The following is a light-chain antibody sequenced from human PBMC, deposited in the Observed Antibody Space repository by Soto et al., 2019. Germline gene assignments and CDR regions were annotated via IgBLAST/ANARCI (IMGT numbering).Light chain of an antibody. CDR1: QIISSY. Sequence: DIQMTQSPSSLSASVGDRVTITCRASQIISSYLNWYQQKPGKAPKLLIYAASSLQSGVPSRFSGSGSGTDFTLTISSLQPEDFATYYCQQSCSTPLTFGGGTKVDIK. V-gene: IGKV1-39*01. CDR3: QQSCSTPLT. CDR2: AAS. J-gene: IGKJ4*01.